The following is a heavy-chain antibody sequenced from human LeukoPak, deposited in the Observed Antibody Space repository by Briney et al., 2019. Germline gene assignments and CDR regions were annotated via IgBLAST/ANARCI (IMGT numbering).Heavy chain of an antibody. CDR3: ARGGMEFLLEWLSTA. D-gene: IGHD3-3*01. V-gene: IGHV3-21*01. Sequence: KAGGSLRLSCAASGFTFSSYAMSWVRQAPGKGLEWVSSISSSSSYIYYADSVKGRFTISRDNAKNSLYLQMNSLRAEDTAVYYCARGGMEFLLEWLSTAWGQGTLVPVSS. J-gene: IGHJ5*02. CDR2: ISSSSSYI. CDR1: GFTFSSYA.